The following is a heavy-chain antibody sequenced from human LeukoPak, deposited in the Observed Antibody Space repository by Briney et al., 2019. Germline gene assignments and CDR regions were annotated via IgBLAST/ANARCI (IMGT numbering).Heavy chain of an antibody. J-gene: IGHJ5*02. CDR3: ASDLVNWFDP. CDR1: GFTVSSNY. V-gene: IGHV3-53*01. Sequence: GGSLRLSWAASGFTVSSNYMSWVRQAPGKGLELLSVICGDGSTYYTDSVKGRFTISRDNSKNTLYLQMNSLRGEDTAVYYCASDLVNWFDPWGQGTLVTVSS. D-gene: IGHD6-6*01. CDR2: ICGDGST.